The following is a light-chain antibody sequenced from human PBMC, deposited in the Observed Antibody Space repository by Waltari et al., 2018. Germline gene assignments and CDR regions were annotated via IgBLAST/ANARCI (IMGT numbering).Light chain of an antibody. CDR1: QSLLSSSSNRNS. J-gene: IGKJ1*01. V-gene: IGKV4-1*01. CDR2: WAS. CDR3: QQYQSVPWT. Sequence: TQSPDSLAASMGERVTINCKSSQSLLSSSSNRNSLAWYHQKPGQSPKLVIYWASTRESGVPNRFTGAGSGTDFSLTISDLQAEDVAVYYCQQYQSVPWTFGRGTKVEIK.